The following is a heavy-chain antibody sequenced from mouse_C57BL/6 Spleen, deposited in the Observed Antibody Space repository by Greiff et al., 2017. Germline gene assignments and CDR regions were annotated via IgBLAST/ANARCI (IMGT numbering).Heavy chain of an antibody. CDR1: GFNIKNTY. Sequence: VHVKQSVAELVRPGASVKLSCTASGFNIKNTYMHWVKQRPEQGLEWIGRIDPANGNTKYAPKFQGKATITADTSSNTDYLQLSSLTSEDTAIYYCARYDYGNYYAMDYWGQGTSVTVSS. D-gene: IGHD2-1*01. V-gene: IGHV14-3*01. CDR2: IDPANGNT. J-gene: IGHJ4*01. CDR3: ARYDYGNYYAMDY.